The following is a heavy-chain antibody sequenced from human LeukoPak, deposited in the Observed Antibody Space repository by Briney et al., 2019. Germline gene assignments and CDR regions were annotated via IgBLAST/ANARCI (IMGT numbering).Heavy chain of an antibody. CDR2: IYGGGST. Sequence: GGSLRLSCAATGLSVSSNFMSWVRQAPGKGLEWVSVIYGGGSTYYADSVKGRFTISRDTPKNTLYLQMNSLRVEDTAVYYCARDPSGSSSWVRFDYWAREPWSPSPQ. V-gene: IGHV3-53*01. CDR3: ARDPSGSSSWVRFDY. D-gene: IGHD6-13*01. J-gene: IGHJ4*02. CDR1: GLSVSSNF.